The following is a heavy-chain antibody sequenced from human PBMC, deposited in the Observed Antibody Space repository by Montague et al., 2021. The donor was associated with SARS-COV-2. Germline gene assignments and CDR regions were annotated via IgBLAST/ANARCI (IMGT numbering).Heavy chain of an antibody. CDR3: AKVGDIMAGFSLVKYDA. Sequence: SLRLSCAASGFTFSSSPMCWVRQAPGKGLQWVSVIHSAVTRTYXXXSXXXRFXISRDNSKNTLYLQMNSLRAEDTALSYCAKVGDIMAGFSLVKYDAWGQGTLVIVSS. CDR2: IHSAVTRT. J-gene: IGHJ5*02. V-gene: IGHV3-23*03. CDR1: GFTFSSSP. D-gene: IGHD3-16*01.